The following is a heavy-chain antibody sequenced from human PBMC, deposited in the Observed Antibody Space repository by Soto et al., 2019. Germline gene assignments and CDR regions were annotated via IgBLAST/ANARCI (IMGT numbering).Heavy chain of an antibody. D-gene: IGHD6-6*01. J-gene: IGHJ6*02. V-gene: IGHV5-51*01. CDR2: IYPGDSDT. CDR1: GYSFTSYW. Sequence: PGESLKISCKGSGYSFTSYWIGWVRQMPGKGLEWMGIIYPGDSDTRYGPSFQGQVTISADKSISTAYLQWSSLKASDTAMYYCARREYSSSRAGRTYYYYYGMDVWGQGTTVTVSS. CDR3: ARREYSSSRAGRTYYYYYGMDV.